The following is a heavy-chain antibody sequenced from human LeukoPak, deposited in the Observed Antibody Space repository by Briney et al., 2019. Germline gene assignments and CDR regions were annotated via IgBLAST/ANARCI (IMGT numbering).Heavy chain of an antibody. CDR1: GGSISSSSYY. V-gene: IGHV4-39*01. D-gene: IGHD3-10*01. J-gene: IGHJ4*02. CDR2: IYYSGST. CDR3: ARVSQVVISRYYGSGSYVFDY. Sequence: PSETLSLTCTVSGGSISSSSYYWGWLRQPPGKGLEWIGSIYYSGSTYYNPSLKSRVTISVDTSKNQFSLKLSSVTAADTAVYYCARVSQVVISRYYGSGSYVFDYWGQGTLVTVSS.